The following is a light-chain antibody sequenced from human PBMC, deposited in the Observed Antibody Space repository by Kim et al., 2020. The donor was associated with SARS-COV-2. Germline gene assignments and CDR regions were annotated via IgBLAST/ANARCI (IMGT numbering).Light chain of an antibody. CDR3: QQYDNLPPFT. J-gene: IGKJ3*01. CDR2: DAS. V-gene: IGKV1-33*01. Sequence: SVGDRVIITCQASQDISNYLNWYQQKPGKAPKLLIYDASNLETGVPSRFSGSGSGTDFTFTISSLQPEDFATYYCQQYDNLPPFTFGPGTKVDIK. CDR1: QDISNY.